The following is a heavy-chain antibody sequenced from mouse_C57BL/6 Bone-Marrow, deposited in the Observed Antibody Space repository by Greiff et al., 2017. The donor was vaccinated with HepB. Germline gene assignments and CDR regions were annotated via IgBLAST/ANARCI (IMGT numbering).Heavy chain of an antibody. CDR2: ILPGSGST. CDR1: GYTFTGYW. V-gene: IGHV1-9*01. J-gene: IGHJ4*01. Sequence: VQLQQSGAELMKPGASVKLSCKATGYTFTGYWIEWVKQRPGHGLEWIGEILPGSGSTNYNEKFKGKATFTADTSSNTAYMQLSSLTTEDSAIYYCARSPIYYYGSSSYYYAMDYWGQGTSVTVSS. D-gene: IGHD1-1*01. CDR3: ARSPIYYYGSSSYYYAMDY.